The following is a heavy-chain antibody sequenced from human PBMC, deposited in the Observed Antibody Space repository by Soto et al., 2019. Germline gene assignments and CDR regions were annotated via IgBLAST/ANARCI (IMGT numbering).Heavy chain of an antibody. J-gene: IGHJ6*02. CDR3: ARGRGSSWYRNYYYYYGMDV. CDR1: GFTFSSYA. CDR2: ISYDGSNK. D-gene: IGHD6-13*01. Sequence: QVQLVESGGGVVQPGRSLRLSCAASGFTFSSYAMHWVRQAPGKGLEWVAVISYDGSNKYYADSVKGRFTISRDNSKNTLYLQMNRLRAEDTAVYYCARGRGSSWYRNYYYYYGMDVWGQGTTVTVSS. V-gene: IGHV3-30-3*01.